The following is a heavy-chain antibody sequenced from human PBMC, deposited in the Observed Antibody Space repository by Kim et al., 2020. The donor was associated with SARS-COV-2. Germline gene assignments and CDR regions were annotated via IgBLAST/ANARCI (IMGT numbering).Heavy chain of an antibody. V-gene: IGHV3-30*03. J-gene: IGHJ6*02. Sequence: GGSLRLSCAGAGFTFSDYGIHWVRQAPGRGLEWVAVVSYDGFNTHYAHSVRGRFSISRDNSQSTVYLQMNGLRGEDSAVYYCAREPNNYGFWNHYSDNYSFLMDVWGQGTTVSVSS. CDR3: AREPNNYGFWNHYSDNYSFLMDV. CDR2: VSYDGFNT. D-gene: IGHD3-3*01. CDR1: GFTFSDYG.